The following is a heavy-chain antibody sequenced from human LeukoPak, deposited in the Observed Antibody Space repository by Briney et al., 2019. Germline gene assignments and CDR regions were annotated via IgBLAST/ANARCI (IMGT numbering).Heavy chain of an antibody. D-gene: IGHD1-26*01. Sequence: GSLRLSCAASGFTFSSYWMSWVRQAPGKGLEWVANIKQDGSEKYYVDSVKGRFTISRDNAKNSLYLQMNSLRAEDTAVYYCARDSRDSGSYLGIDYWGQGTLVTVSS. J-gene: IGHJ4*02. CDR3: ARDSRDSGSYLGIDY. CDR2: IKQDGSEK. V-gene: IGHV3-7*01. CDR1: GFTFSSYW.